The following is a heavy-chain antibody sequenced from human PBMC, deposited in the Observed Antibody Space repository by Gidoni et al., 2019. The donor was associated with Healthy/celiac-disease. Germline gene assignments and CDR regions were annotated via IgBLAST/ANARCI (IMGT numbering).Heavy chain of an antibody. V-gene: IGHV3-23*01. CDR1: ESTFSSYA. D-gene: IGHD3-3*01. J-gene: IGHJ4*02. Sequence: EVQLLESGGGLVQPGGSLGLSCEASESTFSSYAMSWVRQAPGKGLEWVSAISGSGGSTYYADSVKGRFTISRDNSKNTLYLQMNSLRAEDTAVYYCAKRGTLWSGYTLDYWGQGTLVTVSS. CDR2: ISGSGGST. CDR3: AKRGTLWSGYTLDY.